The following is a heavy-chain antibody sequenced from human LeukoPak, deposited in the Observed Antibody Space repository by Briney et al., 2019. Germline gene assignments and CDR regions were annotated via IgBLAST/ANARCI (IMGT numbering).Heavy chain of an antibody. D-gene: IGHD2-15*01. J-gene: IGHJ5*02. V-gene: IGHV3-48*03. CDR3: ARDGSSGGPTAP. Sequence: QPGGSLRLSCAASGFSFSNYEMNWVRQAPGKGLEWVSYISSSGSTIHYADSLKGRFTISRDNAKNSLYLQMNSLRAEDTAVYYCARDGSSGGPTAPWGQETLVTVSS. CDR1: GFSFSNYE. CDR2: ISSSGSTI.